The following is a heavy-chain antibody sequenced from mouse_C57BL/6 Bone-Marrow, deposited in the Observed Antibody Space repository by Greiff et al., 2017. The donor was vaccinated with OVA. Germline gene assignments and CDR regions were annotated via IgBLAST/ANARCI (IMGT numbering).Heavy chain of an antibody. CDR1: GYSITSGYY. J-gene: IGHJ4*01. CDR3: AGGTGSYFYAMDY. D-gene: IGHD1-1*02. CDR2: ISYDGSN. Sequence: EVQLQESGPGLVKPSQSLSLTCSVTGYSITSGYYWNWIRQFPGNKLEWMGYISYDGSNNYNPSLQNRISITRDTSKNQFFLKLNSVTTEDTATYYCAGGTGSYFYAMDYWGQGTSVTVSS. V-gene: IGHV3-6*01.